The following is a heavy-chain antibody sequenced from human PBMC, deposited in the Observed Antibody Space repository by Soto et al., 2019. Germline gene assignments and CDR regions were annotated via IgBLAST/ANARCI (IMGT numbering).Heavy chain of an antibody. CDR2: IKYSGTT. D-gene: IGHD3-10*01. CDR1: GGSISSSSCH. CDR3: VRAGGFNWFDP. V-gene: IGHV4-39*07. J-gene: IGHJ5*02. Sequence: SETLSLTCTVSGGSISSSSCHWGWIRQPPGKGLEWIASIKYSGTTFYNPSLKSRVTLSVDTSKNQFSLKLSSVTAAETAVYYCVRAGGFNWFDPWGQGTLVTVSS.